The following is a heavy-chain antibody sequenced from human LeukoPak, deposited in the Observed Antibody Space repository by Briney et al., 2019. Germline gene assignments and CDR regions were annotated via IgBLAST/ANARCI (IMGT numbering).Heavy chain of an antibody. V-gene: IGHV4-39*01. CDR3: ASTKRGSRRGNWFDP. CDR2: IYYSGST. D-gene: IGHD2-15*01. Sequence: SETLSLTCTVSGGSISSSSYSWGWIRQPPGKGLEWIGSIYYSGSTYYNPSLKSRVTISVDTSKNQFSLKLSSVTAADTAVYYCASTKRGSRRGNWFDPWGQGTLVTVSS. CDR1: GGSISSSSYS. J-gene: IGHJ5*02.